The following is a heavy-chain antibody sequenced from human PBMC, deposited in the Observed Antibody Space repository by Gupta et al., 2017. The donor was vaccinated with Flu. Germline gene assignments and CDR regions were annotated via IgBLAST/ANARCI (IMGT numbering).Heavy chain of an antibody. V-gene: IGHV3-21*01. CDR2: ISSSSSYI. D-gene: IGHD3-3*01. J-gene: IGHJ5*02. Sequence: RQAPGKGLEWVSSISSSSSYIYYADSVKGRFTISRDNAKNSLYLQMNSLRAEDTAVYYCARGLGDYDFWSGYPPDNWFDPWGQGTLVTVSS. CDR3: ARGLGDYDFWSGYPPDNWFDP.